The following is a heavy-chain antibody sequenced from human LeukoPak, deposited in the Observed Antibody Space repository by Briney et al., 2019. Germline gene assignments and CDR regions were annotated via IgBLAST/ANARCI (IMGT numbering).Heavy chain of an antibody. Sequence: SVKVSCKASGGTFSSYAISWVRQAPGQGLEWMGRIIPIFGIANYAQKFQGRVTTTADKSTSTAYMELSSLRSEDTAVCYCAETYYYDSSGHTGVFDIWGQGTMVTVSS. CDR3: AETYYYDSSGHTGVFDI. V-gene: IGHV1-69*04. CDR1: GGTFSSYA. CDR2: IIPIFGIA. D-gene: IGHD3-22*01. J-gene: IGHJ3*02.